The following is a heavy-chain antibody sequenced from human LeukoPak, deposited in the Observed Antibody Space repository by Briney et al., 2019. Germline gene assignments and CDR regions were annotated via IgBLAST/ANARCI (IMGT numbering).Heavy chain of an antibody. D-gene: IGHD1-26*01. CDR3: ARESGSSFDY. J-gene: IGHJ4*02. Sequence: SVKGRFTISRDNAKNSLYLQMNSLRAEDTAAYYCARESGSSFDYWGQGTLVAVSS. V-gene: IGHV3-48*03.